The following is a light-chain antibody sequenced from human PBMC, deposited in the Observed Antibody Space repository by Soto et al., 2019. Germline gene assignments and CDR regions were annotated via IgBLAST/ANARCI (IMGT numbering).Light chain of an antibody. Sequence: DIPMTQSPSTLSASVGDRVTITCRASQNIIDWLAWYQQKPGRAPNLLIYKASTLERGVPPRFSGSGSGTEFTLTISSLQPDDFATYSCQQYYGYPRTFGQGTKVEIK. CDR2: KAS. CDR3: QQYYGYPRT. V-gene: IGKV1-5*03. J-gene: IGKJ1*01. CDR1: QNIIDW.